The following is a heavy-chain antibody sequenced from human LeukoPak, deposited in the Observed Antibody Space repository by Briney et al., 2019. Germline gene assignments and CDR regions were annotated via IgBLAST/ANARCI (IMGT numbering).Heavy chain of an antibody. CDR1: GFTLSSFG. Sequence: GGSLRLSCTASGFTLSSFGMHCVRQAPGKGLEWVAVISDDGSNRYYADSVKGRFTISRDNSKNTLFLQMNSLRAEDTAVYYCAKDADTATIIYWYFDLWGRGTLVTVSS. CDR2: ISDDGSNR. J-gene: IGHJ2*01. D-gene: IGHD5-18*01. CDR3: AKDADTATIIYWYFDL. V-gene: IGHV3-30*18.